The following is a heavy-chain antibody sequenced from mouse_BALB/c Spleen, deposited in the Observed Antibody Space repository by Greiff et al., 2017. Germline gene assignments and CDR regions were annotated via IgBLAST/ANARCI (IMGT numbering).Heavy chain of an antibody. J-gene: IGHJ3*01. Sequence: VQLVESGPGLVAPSQSLSISCTASGFSFTSYGVHWVRQPPGKGLEWLGVIWAGGSTNYNSALMSRVSISTDNSKSQVFLKMSSLQTDDTAMYYCARDGDNWFAYWGQGTLVTVSA. CDR2: IWAGGST. CDR1: GFSFTSYG. V-gene: IGHV2-9*02. CDR3: ARDGDNWFAY.